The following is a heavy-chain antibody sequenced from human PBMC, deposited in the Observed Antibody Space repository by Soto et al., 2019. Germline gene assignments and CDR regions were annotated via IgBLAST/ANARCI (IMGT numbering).Heavy chain of an antibody. V-gene: IGHV1-69*02. D-gene: IGHD3-10*01. CDR2: IIPMLGMS. CDR3: ATSYGSVSAHFDS. Sequence: QVQLVQSGTEVTKPGSSVTVSCTASGDIFSRSTLSWVRQAPGQRLEWMGRIIPMLGMSNSALKFQGRLTISADTSTNKVYMHLNSLRSDDTAVYYCATSYGSVSAHFDSWGPGTLVTVSS. CDR1: GDIFSRST. J-gene: IGHJ4*02.